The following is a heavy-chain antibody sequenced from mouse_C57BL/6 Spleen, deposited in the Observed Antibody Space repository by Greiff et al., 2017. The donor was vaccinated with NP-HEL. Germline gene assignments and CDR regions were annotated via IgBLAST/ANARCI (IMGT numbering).Heavy chain of an antibody. CDR2: IYPGDGDT. D-gene: IGHD1-1*01. Sequence: VQLQQSGASVKISCKASGYAFSSYWMNWVKQRPGKGLEWIGQIYPGDGDTNYNGKFKGKATLTADKSSSTAYMQLSSLTSEDSAVYFCARLRYYGSKNYFDYWGQGTTLTVSS. V-gene: IGHV1-80*01. CDR3: ARLRYYGSKNYFDY. CDR1: GYAFSSYW. J-gene: IGHJ2*01.